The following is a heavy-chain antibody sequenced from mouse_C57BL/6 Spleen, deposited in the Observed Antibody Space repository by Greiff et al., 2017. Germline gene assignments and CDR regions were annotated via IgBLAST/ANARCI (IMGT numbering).Heavy chain of an antibody. J-gene: IGHJ2*01. CDR3: ARDYDGVGGYYFYD. Sequence: QVQLQQPGAELVKPGASVKMSCKASGYTFTSYWITWVKQRPGQGLEWIGDIYPGSGSTNYNEKFKSKATLTVDTSSSTAYMQLSSLTSEDSAVYSSARDYDGVGGYYFYDWGQSTTLTVAS. CDR1: GYTFTSYW. V-gene: IGHV1-55*01. D-gene: IGHD2-4*01. CDR2: IYPGSGST.